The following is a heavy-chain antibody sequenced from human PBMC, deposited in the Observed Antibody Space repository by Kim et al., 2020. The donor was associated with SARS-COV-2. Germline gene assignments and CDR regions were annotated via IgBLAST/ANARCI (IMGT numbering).Heavy chain of an antibody. V-gene: IGHV2-70*01. CDR3: ARMTLGFTPSIAARPTYGMDV. CDR2: IDWDDDK. D-gene: IGHD6-6*01. CDR1: GFSLSTSGMC. J-gene: IGHJ6*02. Sequence: SGPTLVNPTQTLTLTCTFSGFSLSTSGMCVSWIRQPPGKALEWLALIDWDDDKYYSTSLKTRLTISKDTSKNQVVLTMTNMDPVDTATYYCARMTLGFTPSIAARPTYGMDVWGQGTTVTVSS.